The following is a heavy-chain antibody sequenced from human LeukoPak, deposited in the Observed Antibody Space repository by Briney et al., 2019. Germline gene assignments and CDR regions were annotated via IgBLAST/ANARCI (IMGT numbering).Heavy chain of an antibody. CDR3: AKGLLWFGELDLDAFDI. CDR1: GFTFSSYG. J-gene: IGHJ3*02. CDR2: IRYDGSNK. V-gene: IGHV3-30*02. Sequence: GGSLRLSCAASGFTFSSYGMHWVRQAPDKGLEWVAFIRYDGSNKYYADSVKGRFTISRDNSKNTLYLQMNSLRAEDTAVYYCAKGLLWFGELDLDAFDIWGQGTMVTVSS. D-gene: IGHD3-10*01.